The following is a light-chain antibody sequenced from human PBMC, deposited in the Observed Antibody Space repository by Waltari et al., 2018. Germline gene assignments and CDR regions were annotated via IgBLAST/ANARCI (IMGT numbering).Light chain of an antibody. CDR3: QHYVRLPGS. CDR2: DAS. Sequence: SCRASQSVGKFLAWYQKKPGQAPRLLIYDASSRATGIPDRFSGSGFGTDFSLTISRLEPEDFAVYYCQHYVRLPGSFGQGTKVGIK. J-gene: IGKJ1*01. CDR1: QSVGKF. V-gene: IGKV3-20*01.